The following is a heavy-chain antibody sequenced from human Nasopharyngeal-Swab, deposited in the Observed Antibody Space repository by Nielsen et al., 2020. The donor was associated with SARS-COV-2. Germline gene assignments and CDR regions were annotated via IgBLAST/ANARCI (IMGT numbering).Heavy chain of an antibody. V-gene: IGHV3-74*01. Sequence: GGSLRLSCAASGFTFSSYWMHWVRQAPGKGLVWVSRINSDGSSTSYADSVKGRFTISRDNAKNTLYLQMNSLRAEDTAVYYCASTLDEDTAMVVTLYYYYGMDVWGQGTTVTVSS. CDR3: ASTLDEDTAMVVTLYYYYGMDV. CDR1: GFTFSSYW. J-gene: IGHJ6*02. CDR2: INSDGSST. D-gene: IGHD5-18*01.